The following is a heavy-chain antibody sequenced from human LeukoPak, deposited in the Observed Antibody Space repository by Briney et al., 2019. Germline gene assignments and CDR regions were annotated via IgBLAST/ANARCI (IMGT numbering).Heavy chain of an antibody. D-gene: IGHD2-21*02. V-gene: IGHV3-7*03. CDR3: ARARVVTKWIDY. Sequence: GGSLRLSRAASGFTFSTYWMSWVRQAPGKGLEWVANIKQDGSEKYYVDSVKGRFTISRDNAKKSLYLQLNSLRAEDTAVYYCARARVVTKWIDYWGQGTLVTVSS. CDR1: GFTFSTYW. CDR2: IKQDGSEK. J-gene: IGHJ4*02.